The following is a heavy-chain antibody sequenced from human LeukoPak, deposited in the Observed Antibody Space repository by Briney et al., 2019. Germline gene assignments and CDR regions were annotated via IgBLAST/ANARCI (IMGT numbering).Heavy chain of an antibody. CDR3: ARLSVIVGAALEYYYYYMDV. J-gene: IGHJ6*03. V-gene: IGHV4-38-2*02. Sequence: SETLSLTCTVSGYSISSAYYWGWIRQPPGKGLEWIGSTYHTGSTYYNPSLKSRVTISVDTSKNQFSLKLSSVTAADTAVYYCARLSVIVGAALEYYYYYMDVWGQGTTVTVSS. CDR2: TYHTGST. D-gene: IGHD1-26*01. CDR1: GYSISSAYY.